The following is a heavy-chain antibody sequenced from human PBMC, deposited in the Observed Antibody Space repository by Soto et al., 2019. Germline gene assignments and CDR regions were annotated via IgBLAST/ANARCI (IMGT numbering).Heavy chain of an antibody. V-gene: IGHV4-31*03. CDR1: GGSISSGGYY. Sequence: QVQLQESGPGLVKPSQTLSLTCTVSGGSISSGGYYWSWIRQHPGKGLEWIGSISYSGSTYYNPSLKSRVTISVDTSKNQFSLKLSSVTAADTAVYYCARLDYDWLYGMDVWGQGTTVTVSS. CDR2: ISYSGST. J-gene: IGHJ6*02. CDR3: ARLDYDWLYGMDV. D-gene: IGHD3-16*01.